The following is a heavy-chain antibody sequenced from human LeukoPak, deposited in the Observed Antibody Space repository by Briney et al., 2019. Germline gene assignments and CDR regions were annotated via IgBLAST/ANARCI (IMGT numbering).Heavy chain of an antibody. D-gene: IGHD3-3*01. J-gene: IGHJ5*02. CDR1: GGSFSGYY. V-gene: IGHV4-34*01. CDR3: ARGIFAPYYNFWRASTPFDP. Sequence: SETLSLTCAVYGGSFSGYYWSWIRQPPGKGLEWIGEINHSGSTNYNPSLKSRVTISVDTSKNQFSLKLGSVTAADTAVYYCARGIFAPYYNFWRASTPFDPWGQGTLVAVSS. CDR2: INHSGST.